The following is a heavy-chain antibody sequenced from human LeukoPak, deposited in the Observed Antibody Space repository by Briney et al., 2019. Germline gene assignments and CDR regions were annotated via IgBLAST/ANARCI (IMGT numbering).Heavy chain of an antibody. V-gene: IGHV1-18*01. CDR2: ISAYNGNT. CDR3: VRSDSSRGEVDY. CDR1: GYTFTSYG. D-gene: IGHD6-13*01. J-gene: IGHJ4*02. Sequence: EASVKVSCKASGYTFTSYGISWVRQAPGQGLEWMGWISAYNGNTNYAQKLQGRVTMTTDTSTSTAYMELRSLRSDDTAVYYCVRSDSSRGEVDYWGQGTLVTVSS.